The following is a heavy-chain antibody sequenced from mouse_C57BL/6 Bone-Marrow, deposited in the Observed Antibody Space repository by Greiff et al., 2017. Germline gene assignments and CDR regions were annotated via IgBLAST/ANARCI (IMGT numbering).Heavy chain of an antibody. Sequence: QLQQSGPELVKPGASVKISCKASGYAFSSSWMNWVKQRPGKGLEWIGRIYPGDGDTNYNGKFKGKATLTADKSSSTAYMQLSSLTSEDSAVYFCARSSPWAMDYWGQGTSVTVSS. V-gene: IGHV1-82*01. J-gene: IGHJ4*01. CDR1: GYAFSSSW. CDR2: IYPGDGDT. CDR3: ARSSPWAMDY.